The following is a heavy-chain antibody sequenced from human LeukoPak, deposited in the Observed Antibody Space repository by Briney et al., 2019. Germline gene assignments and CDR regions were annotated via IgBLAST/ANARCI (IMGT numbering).Heavy chain of an antibody. CDR3: ARVTGYVIEDYFDY. D-gene: IGHD3-22*01. Sequence: SETLSLTCTVSGGSISSGSYYWNWIRQPAGKGLEWLGNIFTRGTTNYNASLASRLTISLDTAKNQFSLHLSSVTAADTATYYCARVTGYVIEDYFDYWGQGTLVTVSS. J-gene: IGHJ4*02. CDR1: GGSISSGSYY. CDR2: IFTRGTT. V-gene: IGHV4-61*09.